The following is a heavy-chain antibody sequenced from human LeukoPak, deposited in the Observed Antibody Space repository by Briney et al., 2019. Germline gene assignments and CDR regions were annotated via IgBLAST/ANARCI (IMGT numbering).Heavy chain of an antibody. V-gene: IGHV3-23*01. CDR2: ISGSGGST. CDR1: GFTFSSYG. CDR3: VGSYTAKVPSLFDY. D-gene: IGHD5-18*01. Sequence: PGGSLRLSCAASGFTFSSYGMSWVRQAPGKGLEWVSAISGSGGSTYYADSVKGRFTISRDNSKNTLYLQMNSLRAEDTAVYYCVGSYTAKVPSLFDYWGQGTLVTVSS. J-gene: IGHJ4*02.